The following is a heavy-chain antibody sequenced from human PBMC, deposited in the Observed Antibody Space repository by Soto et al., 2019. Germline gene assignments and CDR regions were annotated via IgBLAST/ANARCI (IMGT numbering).Heavy chain of an antibody. CDR3: ARVDYYGSGNYYYYGMDV. J-gene: IGHJ6*02. D-gene: IGHD3-10*01. V-gene: IGHV1-18*01. CDR1: GYTFTRYG. Sequence: GASVKVSCTASGYTFTRYGISCVRQAPGQGLEWMGWISGYNGDTNYAQKFQGRVSMTIDTSTTTAYMELSSLRSEDTAVYYCARVDYYGSGNYYYYGMDVWGQGTTVTVSS. CDR2: ISGYNGDT.